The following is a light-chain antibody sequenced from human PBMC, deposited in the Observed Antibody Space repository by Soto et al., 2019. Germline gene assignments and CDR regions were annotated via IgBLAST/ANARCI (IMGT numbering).Light chain of an antibody. J-gene: IGKJ4*01. Sequence: ATHMTQSPSSLSASVGDRVTISCRASQGISNYLAWYQQRPGKAPKLLIYKASALESGVPSRFSGSGSGTEFTLTISSLQPEDFATYYCQQANSFPLTFGGGTKVDIK. CDR3: QQANSFPLT. V-gene: IGKV1-13*02. CDR2: KAS. CDR1: QGISNY.